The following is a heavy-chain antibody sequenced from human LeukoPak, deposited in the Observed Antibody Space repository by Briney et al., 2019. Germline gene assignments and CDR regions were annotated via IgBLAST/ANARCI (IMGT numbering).Heavy chain of an antibody. Sequence: SETLSLICNVPGDSINNYYWSWVRQPPGKGLEWIGYIYYSGTTNYNPSLKSRVTISVDTSKNQFSLKLSSVTAADTAVYYCARQIGYFDYWGQGTLVTVSS. J-gene: IGHJ4*02. CDR1: GDSINNYY. CDR3: ARQIGYFDY. CDR2: IYYSGTT. V-gene: IGHV4-59*08.